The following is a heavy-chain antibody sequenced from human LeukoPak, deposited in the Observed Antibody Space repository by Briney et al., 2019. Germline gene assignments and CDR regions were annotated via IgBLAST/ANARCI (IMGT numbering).Heavy chain of an antibody. Sequence: PSGTLSLTCAVSGGSISSSSWWSWVRQSPGKGLAWIGEIYHSGSTNYNPSLKSRVTISVDKSKNQFSLKLSSVTAADTAVYYCARNIAVAGRGDYMDVWGKGTTVTISS. CDR1: GGSISSSSW. D-gene: IGHD6-19*01. V-gene: IGHV4-4*02. CDR2: IYHSGST. CDR3: ARNIAVAGRGDYMDV. J-gene: IGHJ6*03.